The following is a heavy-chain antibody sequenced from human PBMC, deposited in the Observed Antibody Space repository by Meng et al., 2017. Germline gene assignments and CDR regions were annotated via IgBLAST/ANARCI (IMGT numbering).Heavy chain of an antibody. CDR2: SNTNTGNP. J-gene: IGHJ4*02. V-gene: IGHV7-4-1*02. CDR1: GYTFTSNA. D-gene: IGHD3-10*01. CDR3: ARDAGITMVRGVIIGY. Sequence: VRVVESGVGFKRAGALVKVSCKAFGYTFTSNAMNWGRQAPGQGLGWMGWSNTNTGNPTYAQGFTGRFVFSLDTSVSTAYLQISSLKAEDTAVYYCARDAGITMVRGVIIGYWGQGTLVTVSS.